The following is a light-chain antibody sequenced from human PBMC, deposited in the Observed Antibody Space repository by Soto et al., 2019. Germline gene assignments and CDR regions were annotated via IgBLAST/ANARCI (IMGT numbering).Light chain of an antibody. Sequence: DIQMTQSPSTLSASVGDRVTITCRASQSISGWLAWYQQKPGKAPRLLIYKASNLQSGVPSRFSGSGSGTEFTLNINNLQPDDYATYYCQEYNSHSRYTFGQGTRL. CDR1: QSISGW. J-gene: IGKJ2*01. CDR2: KAS. CDR3: QEYNSHSRYT. V-gene: IGKV1-5*03.